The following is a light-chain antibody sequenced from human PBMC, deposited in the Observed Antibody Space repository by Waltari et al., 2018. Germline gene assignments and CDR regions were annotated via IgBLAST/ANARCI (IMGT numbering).Light chain of an antibody. CDR3: QQYGSSVMYT. CDR2: GAS. Sequence: VLTQSPGTPSLSPGERATLPCRSSQSITKKFFAWYQQKPGQAPRLLIYGASSRAAGIPDRFSGSGSGTDFTLTISRLEPEDSAVYYCQQYGSSVMYTFGQGTKLEIK. CDR1: QSITKKF. V-gene: IGKV3-20*01. J-gene: IGKJ2*01.